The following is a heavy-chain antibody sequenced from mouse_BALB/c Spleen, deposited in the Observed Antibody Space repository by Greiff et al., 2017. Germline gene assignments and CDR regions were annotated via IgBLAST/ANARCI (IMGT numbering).Heavy chain of an antibody. CDR3: ARGDWDY. J-gene: IGHJ2*01. V-gene: IGHV3-2*02. D-gene: IGHD3-3*01. Sequence: DVKLQESGPGLVKPSQSLSLTCTVTGYSITSDYAWNWIRQFPGNKLEWMGYISYSGSTSYNPSLKSRISITRDTSKNQFFLQLNSVTTEDTATYYCARGDWDYWGQGTTLTVSS. CDR1: GYSITSDYA. CDR2: ISYSGST.